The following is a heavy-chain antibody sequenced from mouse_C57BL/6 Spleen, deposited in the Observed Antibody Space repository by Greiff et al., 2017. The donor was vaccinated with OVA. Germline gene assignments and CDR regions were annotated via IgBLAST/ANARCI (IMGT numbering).Heavy chain of an antibody. CDR1: GFTFSDYY. J-gene: IGHJ1*03. Sequence: EVQLVESEGGLVQPGSSMKLSCTASGFTFSDYYMAWVRQVPEKGLEWVANINYDGSSTYYLDSLKSRFIISRDNAKNILNLQMSSLKSEETDTYYCERWDYLYWYFDVWGTGTTLTVSS. CDR3: ERWDYLYWYFDV. CDR2: INYDGSST. D-gene: IGHD5-5*01. V-gene: IGHV5-16*01.